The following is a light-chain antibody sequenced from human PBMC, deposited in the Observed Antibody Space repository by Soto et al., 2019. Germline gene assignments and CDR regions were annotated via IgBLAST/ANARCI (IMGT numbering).Light chain of an antibody. CDR2: KAS. CDR3: QHYKSDSEA. CDR1: QSLXSW. Sequence: IQMTKCPSTLSASEGDSVTITCRASQSLXSWIGWSQQQPGKAPKFLXDKASTLKRGGPSRLSGSGSVTEFTLTISSLQPDDFATYYCQHYKSDSEAFGQGTKVDI. V-gene: IGKV1-5*03. J-gene: IGKJ1*01.